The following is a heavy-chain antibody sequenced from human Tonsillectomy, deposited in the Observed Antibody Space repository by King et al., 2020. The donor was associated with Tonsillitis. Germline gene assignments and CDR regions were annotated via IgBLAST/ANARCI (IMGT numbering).Heavy chain of an antibody. CDR1: GYTFTGYY. CDR3: ARGKNSPAVAGTGPFDD. CDR2: INPNSGGT. D-gene: IGHD6-19*01. Sequence: VQLVQSGAEVKKPGASVKVSCKASGYTFTGYYMHWVRQAPGQGLEWMGWINPNSGGTNYAQKFQGRVTMTRDTSISTAYMELSRLRSDDTAVYYCARGKNSPAVAGTGPFDDWGQGTLVTVSS. J-gene: IGHJ4*02. V-gene: IGHV1-2*02.